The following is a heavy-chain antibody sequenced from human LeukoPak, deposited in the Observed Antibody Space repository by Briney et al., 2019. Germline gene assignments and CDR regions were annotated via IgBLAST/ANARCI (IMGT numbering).Heavy chain of an antibody. J-gene: IGHJ4*02. D-gene: IGHD3-22*01. CDR2: IHQTGPS. CDR3: GHSGSIGLPFDY. V-gene: IGHV4-38-2*02. Sequence: SETLSLTCTVSGYSNSGGFHWGWIRQPPGKGLEWIASIHQTGPSYYNSSLKGRATISIDTSKSQCSLSLTSVTAADSAVYYCGHSGSIGLPFDYWGQGILVTVSS. CDR1: GYSNSGGFH.